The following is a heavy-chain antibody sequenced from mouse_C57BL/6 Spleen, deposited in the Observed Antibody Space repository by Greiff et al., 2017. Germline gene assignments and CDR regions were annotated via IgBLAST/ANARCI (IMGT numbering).Heavy chain of an antibody. CDR1: GYSFTGYF. Sequence: EVKLVESGPELVKPGDSVKISCKASGYSFTGYFMNWVMQSHGKSLEWIGRINPYNGDTSYNQKFKGKATLTVDKSSSTAHKELRSLTSEDSAVYYGARGYIGDYYAMGYWGQGTSVTVSS. J-gene: IGHJ4*01. CDR3: ARGYIGDYYAMGY. V-gene: IGHV1-20*01. D-gene: IGHD1-3*01. CDR2: INPYNGDT.